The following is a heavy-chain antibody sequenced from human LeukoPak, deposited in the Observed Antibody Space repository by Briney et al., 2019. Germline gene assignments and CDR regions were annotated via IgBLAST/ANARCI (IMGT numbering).Heavy chain of an antibody. CDR2: IVVGSGNT. CDR1: GFTFTSSA. CDR3: AAAELGIFGKPPNWFDP. D-gene: IGHD3-3*01. V-gene: IGHV1-58*02. Sequence: ASVKVSCKASGFTFTSSAMQWVRQARGQRLEWIGWIVVGSGNTNYAQKFQERVTITRDMSTSTAYMELSSLRSEDTAVYYCAAAELGIFGKPPNWFDPWGQGTLVTVSS. J-gene: IGHJ5*02.